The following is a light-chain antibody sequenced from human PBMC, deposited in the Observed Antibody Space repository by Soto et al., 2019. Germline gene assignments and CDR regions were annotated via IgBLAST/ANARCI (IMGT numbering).Light chain of an antibody. CDR3: CSYAGSSTFDVL. CDR1: SSDVGSYNL. Sequence: SALTQPASVSGSPGQSITISCTGTSSDVGSYNLVSWYQQHPGKAPKLMIYEGSKRPSGVSNHFSGSKSGNTASLTISGLQAEDEADYYCCSYAGSSTFDVLFGGGTQLTVL. CDR2: EGS. J-gene: IGLJ2*01. V-gene: IGLV2-23*03.